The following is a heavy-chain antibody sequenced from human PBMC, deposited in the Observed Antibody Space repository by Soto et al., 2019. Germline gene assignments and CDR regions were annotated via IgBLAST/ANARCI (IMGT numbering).Heavy chain of an antibody. V-gene: IGHV4-34*01. J-gene: IGHJ5*02. D-gene: IGHD7-27*01. CDR1: GGSFSGYY. Sequence: SETLSLTCAVYGGSFSGYYWSWIRQPPGKGLEWIGEINHSGSTNYNPSLKSRVTISVDTSKNQFSLKLSSVTAADTAVYYCARVKRVTGVSSSFDPWGQGTLVTVSS. CDR3: ARVKRVTGVSSSFDP. CDR2: INHSGST.